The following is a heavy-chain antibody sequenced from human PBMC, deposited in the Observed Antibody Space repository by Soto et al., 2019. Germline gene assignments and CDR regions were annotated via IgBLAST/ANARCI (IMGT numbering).Heavy chain of an antibody. CDR2: IYGGGDS. CDR1: GFSVSNSN. J-gene: IGHJ4*02. V-gene: IGHV3-66*01. D-gene: IGHD3-3*01. CDR3: ARDTFGGAYNFGH. Sequence: EVQLVESGGGLVQPGGSLSLPCAASGFSVSNSNMTWVRQAPGKGLGWVSNIYGGGDSFYSDSVKGRFTISRDNSKNTLYLQMNSLRVEDTAVYYCARDTFGGAYNFGHGGQGTLVTVSS.